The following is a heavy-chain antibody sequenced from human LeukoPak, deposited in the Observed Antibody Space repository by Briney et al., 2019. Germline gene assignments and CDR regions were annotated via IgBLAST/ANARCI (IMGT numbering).Heavy chain of an antibody. J-gene: IGHJ6*02. CDR1: GFTFSSYA. CDR2: ISHDGSKK. D-gene: IGHD3-3*01. Sequence: GRSLRLSCAASGFTFSSYAMHWVRQAPGKGLEWVAVISHDGSKKYHADSVKGRFTISRDNSNKMQYLEMDSLRADDTAVYYCARGGDFWSGYKTHEYGLDVWGQGTTVTVSS. CDR3: ARGGDFWSGYKTHEYGLDV. V-gene: IGHV3-30-3*01.